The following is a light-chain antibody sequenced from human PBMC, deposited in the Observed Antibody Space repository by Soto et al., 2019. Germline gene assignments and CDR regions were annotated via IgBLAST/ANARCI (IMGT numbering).Light chain of an antibody. V-gene: IGKV3-11*01. J-gene: IGKJ3*01. CDR3: QQRSNWPPL. Sequence: EIVLTQSPATLSLSPGERATLSCRASQSVSSYLAWYQQKPGQAPRLLIYDASNRATGIPARFSGSGSGIDFTITISSLEPEDFAVYYCQQRSNWPPLFGPGTKVDIK. CDR2: DAS. CDR1: QSVSSY.